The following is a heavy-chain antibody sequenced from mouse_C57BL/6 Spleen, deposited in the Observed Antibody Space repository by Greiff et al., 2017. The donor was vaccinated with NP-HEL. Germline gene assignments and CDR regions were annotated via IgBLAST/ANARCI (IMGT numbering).Heavy chain of an antibody. J-gene: IGHJ3*01. CDR3: ARSPLNWDWFAY. V-gene: IGHV1-72*01. Sequence: QVQLKQPGAELVKPGASVKLSCKASGYTFTSYWMHWVKQRPGRGLEWIGRIDPNSGGTKYNEKFKTKATLTVDKPSSTAYMQLSSLTSEDSAVYYCARSPLNWDWFAYWGQGTLVTVSA. CDR2: IDPNSGGT. CDR1: GYTFTSYW. D-gene: IGHD4-1*01.